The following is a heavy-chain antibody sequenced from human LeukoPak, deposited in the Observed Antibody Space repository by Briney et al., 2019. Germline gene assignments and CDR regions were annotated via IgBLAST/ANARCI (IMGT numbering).Heavy chain of an antibody. CDR3: ARDGDLGIAAAGFFDY. CDR2: TYYRSKWYN. Sequence: SQTLSLTCAISGDSVSSNGAAWNWIRQSPSRGLEWLGRTYYRSKWYNDYAVSVKSRITFNPDTSKNQFSLQLNSVTPEDTAVYYCARDGDLGIAAAGFFDYWGQGTLVTVSS. CDR1: GDSVSSNGAA. J-gene: IGHJ4*02. V-gene: IGHV6-1*01. D-gene: IGHD6-13*01.